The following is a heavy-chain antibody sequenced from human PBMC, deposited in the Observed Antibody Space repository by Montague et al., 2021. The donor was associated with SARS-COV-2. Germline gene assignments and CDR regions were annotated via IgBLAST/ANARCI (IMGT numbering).Heavy chain of an antibody. D-gene: IGHD3-3*01. CDR1: GGSISSYY. J-gene: IGHJ3*02. CDR2: IYYSGTT. V-gene: IGHV4-59*01. CDR3: ARDQAAKISFKGAFDI. Sequence: SETLSLTCTVSGGSISSYYWNWIRETPGTGLEWIGYIYYSGTTNXNPSLKSRVAISLDTPKNQFSLNLNSVTAADTAIYYCARDQAAKISFKGAFDIWGQGRMVTVSS.